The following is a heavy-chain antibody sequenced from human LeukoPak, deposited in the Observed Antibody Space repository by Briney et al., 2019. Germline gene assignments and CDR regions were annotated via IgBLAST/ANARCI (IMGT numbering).Heavy chain of an antibody. Sequence: SVKVSCKASGGTFSSYAISWVRQAPGQGLEWMGGIIPIFGTANYAQKFQGRVTMTEDTSTDTAYMELSSLRSEDTAVYYCHYYDSSGYYPNNYWGQGTLVTVSS. CDR3: HYYDSSGYYPNNY. CDR2: IIPIFGTA. CDR1: GGTFSSYA. V-gene: IGHV1-69*06. D-gene: IGHD3-22*01. J-gene: IGHJ4*02.